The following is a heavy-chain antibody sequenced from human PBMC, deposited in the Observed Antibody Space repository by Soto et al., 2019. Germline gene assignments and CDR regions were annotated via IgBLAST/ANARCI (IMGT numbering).Heavy chain of an antibody. CDR2: IDPSDSYT. CDR1: GYSFTSYW. Sequence: PGGSLKISCKGSGYSFTSYWISWVRQMPGKGLEWMGRIDPSDSYTNYSPSFQGRFTISRDNAKNSLYLQMNSLRAEDTAVYYCARDRGYDAHDYYYNAMDVWGQGTTVTVSS. CDR3: ARDRGYDAHDYYYNAMDV. D-gene: IGHD3-10*01. V-gene: IGHV5-10-1*01. J-gene: IGHJ6*02.